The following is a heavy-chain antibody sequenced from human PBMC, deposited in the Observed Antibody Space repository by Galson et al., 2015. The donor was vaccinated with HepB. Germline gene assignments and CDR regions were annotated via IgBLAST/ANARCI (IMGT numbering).Heavy chain of an antibody. J-gene: IGHJ6*02. CDR2: INAGNGNT. CDR1: GYTFTSYA. Sequence: SVKVSCKASGYTFTSYAMHWVRQAPGQRLEWMGWINAGNGNTKYSQKFQGRVTITRDTSASTAYMELSSLRSEDTAVYYCAREEADTAMVTSLRKQGFYYGMDVWGQGTTVTVSS. V-gene: IGHV1-3*01. D-gene: IGHD5-18*01. CDR3: AREEADTAMVTSLRKQGFYYGMDV.